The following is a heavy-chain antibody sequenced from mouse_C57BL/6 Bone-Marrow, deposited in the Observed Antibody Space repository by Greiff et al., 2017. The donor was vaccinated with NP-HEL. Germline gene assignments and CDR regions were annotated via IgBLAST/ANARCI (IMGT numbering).Heavy chain of an antibody. CDR1: GYTFTSYW. Sequence: QVQLQQSGAELAKPGASVTLSCQASGYTFTSYWMHWVKQRPGQGLEWIGYINPSSGYTKYNQKFKDKATLTADKSSSTAYMQLSILTYEDFAVDSCARRWGLGSFAYWGQGTLVTVSA. V-gene: IGHV1-7*01. D-gene: IGHD1-1*02. CDR3: ARRWGLGSFAY. CDR2: INPSSGYT. J-gene: IGHJ3*01.